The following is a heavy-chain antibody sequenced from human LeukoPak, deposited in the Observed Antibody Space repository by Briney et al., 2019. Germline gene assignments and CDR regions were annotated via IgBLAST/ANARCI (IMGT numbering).Heavy chain of an antibody. CDR3: ARAYQRNPLDY. J-gene: IGHJ4*02. CDR1: GYTFTGYY. CDR2: INPNSCGT. Sequence: ASVKVSCKASGYTFTGYYMHWVRQAPGQGLEWMGWINPNSCGTNYAQKFQGRVTMTRDTSISTAYMELSRLRSDDTAVYYCARAYQRNPLDYWGQGTLVTVSS. V-gene: IGHV1-2*02.